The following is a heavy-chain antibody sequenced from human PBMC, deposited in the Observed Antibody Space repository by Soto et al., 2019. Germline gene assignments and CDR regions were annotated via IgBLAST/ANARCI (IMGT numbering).Heavy chain of an antibody. V-gene: IGHV1-18*01. CDR3: ARYRPNTVAYYYYYGMDV. CDR1: GYTFTSYG. CDR2: ISAYNGNT. D-gene: IGHD4-17*01. Sequence: GASVKVSCKASGYTFTSYGISWVRQAPGQGLEWMGWISAYNGNTNYAQKLQGRVTMTTDTSTSTAYMELRSLRSDDTAVYYCARYRPNTVAYYYYYGMDVWGQGTTVTVSS. J-gene: IGHJ6*02.